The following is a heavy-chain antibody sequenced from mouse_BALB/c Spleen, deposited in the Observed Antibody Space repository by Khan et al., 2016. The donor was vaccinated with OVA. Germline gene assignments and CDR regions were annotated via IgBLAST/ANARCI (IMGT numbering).Heavy chain of an antibody. CDR1: GYSITSDYA. V-gene: IGHV3-2*02. CDR2: ISYSGST. J-gene: IGHJ3*01. D-gene: IGHD1-2*01. Sequence: EVQLQESGPGLVKPSQSLSLTCTVTGYSITSDYAWNWIRQFPGNKLEWMGYISYSGSTSYNPSLKSRISITRDTSKNQFFLQLNAVTTGDTATEYCAIGVRLTYWGRGTLGTVSA. CDR3: AIGVRLTY.